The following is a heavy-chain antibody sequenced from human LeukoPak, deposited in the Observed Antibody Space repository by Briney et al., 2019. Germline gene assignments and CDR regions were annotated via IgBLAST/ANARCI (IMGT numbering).Heavy chain of an antibody. Sequence: RGSLRLSCAASGFTFSSYAMSWVRQAPGKGLEWVSAISGSGGSTYYADSVKGRFTISRDNSKNTLYLQMNSLRAEDTAVYYCAKMPVSYSSGWSNFDYWGQGTLVIVSS. CDR1: GFTFSSYA. CDR3: AKMPVSYSSGWSNFDY. J-gene: IGHJ4*02. D-gene: IGHD6-19*01. CDR2: ISGSGGST. V-gene: IGHV3-23*01.